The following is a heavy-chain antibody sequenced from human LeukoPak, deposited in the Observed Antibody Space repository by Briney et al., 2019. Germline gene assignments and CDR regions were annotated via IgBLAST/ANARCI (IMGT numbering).Heavy chain of an antibody. Sequence: AASVKVSCKASGGTFSSYAIRWVRQAPGQGLEWMGRIIPILGIANYAQKFQGRVTITADKSTSTAYMELSSLRSEDTAVYYCARVPLYYYGSGSYYDFREYYLDYWGQGTLVTVSS. CDR1: GGTFSSYA. CDR3: ARVPLYYYGSGSYYDFREYYLDY. CDR2: IIPILGIA. J-gene: IGHJ4*02. D-gene: IGHD3-10*01. V-gene: IGHV1-69*04.